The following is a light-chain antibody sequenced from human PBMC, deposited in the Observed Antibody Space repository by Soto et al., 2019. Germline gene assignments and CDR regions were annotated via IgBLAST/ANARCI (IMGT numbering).Light chain of an antibody. V-gene: IGKV1-9*01. CDR3: QHLNSYPLT. CDR1: QDISSY. Sequence: DIQLTQSPSFLSASVGDRVTITCRASQDISSYLAWYQQKPGKAPKLLLYAASTLQSGVPSRFSGSGSGTEFTLTISSLQPEDFATYYCQHLNSYPLTFGGGTKVEIK. CDR2: AAS. J-gene: IGKJ4*01.